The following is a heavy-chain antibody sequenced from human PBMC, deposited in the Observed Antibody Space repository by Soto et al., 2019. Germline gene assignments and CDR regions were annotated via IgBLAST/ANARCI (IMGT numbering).Heavy chain of an antibody. J-gene: IGHJ4*02. D-gene: IGHD3-22*01. Sequence: QVQLVEAGGGVVQPGRSLRLSCAASGFTFSSYGMHWVRQAPGKGLEWVAIISYDGNYKYYADSVKGRFTISRDNSKNPLYLQMNSLRAEDTAVYYCGKVSTYYYDSTFDYWGQGTLVTVSS. CDR3: GKVSTYYYDSTFDY. V-gene: IGHV3-30*18. CDR1: GFTFSSYG. CDR2: ISYDGNYK.